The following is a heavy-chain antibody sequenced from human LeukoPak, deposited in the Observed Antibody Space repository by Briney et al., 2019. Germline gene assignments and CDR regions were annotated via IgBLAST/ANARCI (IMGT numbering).Heavy chain of an antibody. CDR2: IYYSGST. D-gene: IGHD6-25*01. CDR1: GDYISSTTW. CDR3: GESDSSSGFGGFDY. Sequence: SETLSLTCAVSGDYISSTTWWSWVRQPPGKGLEWIGSIYYSGSTYYNPSLKSRVTISVDTSKNQFSLKLSSVTAADTAVYYCGESDSSSGFGGFDYWGQGTLVTVSS. V-gene: IGHV4-39*01. J-gene: IGHJ4*02.